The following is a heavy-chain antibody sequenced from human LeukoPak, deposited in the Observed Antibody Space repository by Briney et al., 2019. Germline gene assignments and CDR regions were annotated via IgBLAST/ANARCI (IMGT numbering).Heavy chain of an antibody. CDR1: GGSISSGHYY. V-gene: IGHV4-30-4*08. CDR3: ARHCSSPSCYLGYFDY. D-gene: IGHD2-2*01. J-gene: IGHJ4*02. CDR2: IYYSGST. Sequence: SETLSLTCTVSGGSISSGHYYWSWIRQPPGKGLEWIGYIYYSGSTYYNPSLKSRVTISVDTSKNQFSLKLSSVTAADTAVYYCARHCSSPSCYLGYFDYWAQGTLVTVSS.